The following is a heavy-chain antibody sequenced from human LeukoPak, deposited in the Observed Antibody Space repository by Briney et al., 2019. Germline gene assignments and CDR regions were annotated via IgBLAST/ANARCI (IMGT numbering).Heavy chain of an antibody. CDR2: IYYSGSI. D-gene: IGHD5-18*01. J-gene: IGHJ4*02. V-gene: IGHV4-39*01. CDR1: GGSISSSSYY. Sequence: SETLSLTCTVSGGSISSSSYYWGWIRQPPGKGLEWIGSIYYSGSIYYNPSLKSRVTISVDTSKNQFSLKLSSVTAADTAVYYCARRQGGYSYDPTYYFDYWGQGTLVTVSS. CDR3: ARRQGGYSYDPTYYFDY.